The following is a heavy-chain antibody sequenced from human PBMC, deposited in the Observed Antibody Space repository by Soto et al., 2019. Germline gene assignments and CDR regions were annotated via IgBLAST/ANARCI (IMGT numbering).Heavy chain of an antibody. D-gene: IGHD2-2*01. J-gene: IGHJ6*02. CDR1: GNTFSSYT. V-gene: IGHV1-3*01. CDR3: ARESGDIVVVPAATEDYGMDV. CDR2: MNAGNGNT. Sequence: QVQLVQSGAEVKKPGASVKVSCKASGNTFSSYTMHWVRQAPGQRLEWMGWMNAGNGNTKYSQTFQARVTITRDTTASTAYMELSSLRSEDTAVYYCARESGDIVVVPAATEDYGMDVWGQGTTVTVSS.